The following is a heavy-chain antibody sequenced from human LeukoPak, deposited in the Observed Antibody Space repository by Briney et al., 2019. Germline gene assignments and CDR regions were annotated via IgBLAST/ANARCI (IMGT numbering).Heavy chain of an antibody. CDR3: AREYSSNWYPFDY. V-gene: IGHV3-30*03. CDR1: GFTFSSYG. CDR2: ISYDGSKK. J-gene: IGHJ4*02. Sequence: TGGSLRLSCAASGFTFSSYGMHWVRQAPGKGLEWVAVISYDGSKKYYADSVKGRFTISRDNSRNTLYLQMNSLRAEDTAEYYCAREYSSNWYPFDYWGQGILVTVSS. D-gene: IGHD6-13*01.